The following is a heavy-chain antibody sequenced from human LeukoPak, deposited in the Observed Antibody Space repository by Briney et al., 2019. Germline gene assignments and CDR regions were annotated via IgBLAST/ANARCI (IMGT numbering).Heavy chain of an antibody. D-gene: IGHD5-24*01. CDR3: ARGRDGYNYNY. CDR1: GGSISSYY. CDR2: IYYSGST. J-gene: IGHJ4*02. Sequence: SETLSLTCTVSGGSISSYYWSWIRQPPGKRLEWIGYIYYSGSTNYNTSLKSRVTISVDTSKNQFSLKLSSVTAADTAVYYCARGRDGYNYNYWGQGTLVTVSS. V-gene: IGHV4-59*01.